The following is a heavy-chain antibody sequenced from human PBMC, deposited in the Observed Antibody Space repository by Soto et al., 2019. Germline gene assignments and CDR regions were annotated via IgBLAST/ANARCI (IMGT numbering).Heavy chain of an antibody. D-gene: IGHD4-17*01. J-gene: IGHJ3*02. Sequence: QVQLQESGPGLVKPSQTLSLTCTVSGGSISSGGYYWSWIRQHPGKGLEWIGYIYYSGSTYYNPSLTSRVTISVDTSKNQYSLRLSCVTAADTAVYYCAREPTVTTPSVLRAFDIWGQGTMVTVSS. V-gene: IGHV4-31*03. CDR3: AREPTVTTPSVLRAFDI. CDR2: IYYSGST. CDR1: GGSISSGGYY.